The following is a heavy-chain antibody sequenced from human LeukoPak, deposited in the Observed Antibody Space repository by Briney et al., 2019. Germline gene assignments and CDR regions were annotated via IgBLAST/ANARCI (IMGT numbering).Heavy chain of an antibody. J-gene: IGHJ4*02. CDR3: TKRVGSYGSSPFDY. CDR2: ISGSGGTT. D-gene: IGHD5-18*01. V-gene: IGHV3-23*01. Sequence: GGSLRLSCAASGFTFSNYAMSWVRQAPGKGLEWVSAISGSGGTTYYADSVKGRFTISRDNSKNTLYLQMNSLRAEDTAVYYCTKRVGSYGSSPFDYWGQGTLVTVSS. CDR1: GFTFSNYA.